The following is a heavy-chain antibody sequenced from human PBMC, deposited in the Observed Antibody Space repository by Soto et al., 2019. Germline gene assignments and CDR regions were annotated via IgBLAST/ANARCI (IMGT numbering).Heavy chain of an antibody. CDR3: AKSPGMYYYDSSGYYHYDY. D-gene: IGHD3-22*01. CDR1: GLTFRIYG. J-gene: IGHJ4*02. V-gene: IGHV3-23*01. Sequence: TGGSLRLSCAASGLTFRIYGMTWVRQAPGKGLDWVSSISQSGDNTYYADSVKGRFTISRDNSKNKLYLQMNGLRAEDTAVYYCAKSPGMYYYDSSGYYHYDYWGQGTLVTVSS. CDR2: ISQSGDNT.